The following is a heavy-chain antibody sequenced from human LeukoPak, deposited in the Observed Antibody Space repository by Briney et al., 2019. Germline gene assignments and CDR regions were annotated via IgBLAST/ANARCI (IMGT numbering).Heavy chain of an antibody. CDR1: GGSFSGYY. CDR2: INHSGST. CDR3: ARGKWFDP. V-gene: IGHV4-34*01. Sequence: PSETLSLTCAVYGGSFSGYYWSWIRQPPGKGLEWIGEINHSGSTNYKPSLKSRVTISVDPSKNQFSLKLSSVTAADTAVYYCARGKWFDPWGQGTLVTVSS. J-gene: IGHJ5*02.